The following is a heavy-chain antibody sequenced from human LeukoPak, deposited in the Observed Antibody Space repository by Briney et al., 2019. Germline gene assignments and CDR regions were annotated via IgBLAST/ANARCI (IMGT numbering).Heavy chain of an antibody. V-gene: IGHV3-23*01. D-gene: IGHD6-19*01. Sequence: AGSLSLTCAASGFAFNSQALGWVRQAPGKGLEWVSVISDSGGITYYADSVKGRFTISRDNSKNTLFLQMNSLRAEDTAVYFCAKDARGTCGGYFCEHWGQGPLVSVSS. CDR1: GFAFNSQA. J-gene: IGHJ4*02. CDR3: AKDARGTCGGYFCEH. CDR2: ISDSGGIT.